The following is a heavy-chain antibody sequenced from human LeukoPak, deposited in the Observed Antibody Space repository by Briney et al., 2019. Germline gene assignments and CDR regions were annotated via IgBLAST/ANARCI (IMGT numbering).Heavy chain of an antibody. CDR2: ISGSGGST. D-gene: IGHD5-18*01. V-gene: IGHV3-23*01. CDR1: GFTFSSYA. CDR3: AKGIYGYSYGLFDY. J-gene: IGHJ4*02. Sequence: GGSLSLSCAASGFTFSSYAMSWVRQAPGKGLELVSAISGSGGSTYYADSVKGRFTISRDNSKNTLYLQMNSLRAEDTAVYYCAKGIYGYSYGLFDYWGQGTLVTVSS.